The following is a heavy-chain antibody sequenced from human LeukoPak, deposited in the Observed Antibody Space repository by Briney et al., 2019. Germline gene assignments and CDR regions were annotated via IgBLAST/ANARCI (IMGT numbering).Heavy chain of an antibody. CDR3: AKRPSDYGDYVTYFDY. V-gene: IGHV3-30*18. CDR2: ISDDGRNK. J-gene: IGHJ4*02. D-gene: IGHD4-17*01. CDR1: GFSFVSYG. Sequence: GGSLRLSCAASGFSFVSYGMHWVRQAPGKGLEWVGVISDDGRNKKYADSVKGRFTISRDNSKDTLYLQMNSLRDEDTAVYYCAKRPSDYGDYVTYFDYWGQETLVTVSS.